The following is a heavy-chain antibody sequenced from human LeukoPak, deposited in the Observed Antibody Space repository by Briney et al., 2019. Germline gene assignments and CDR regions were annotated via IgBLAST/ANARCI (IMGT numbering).Heavy chain of an antibody. CDR1: SGTFSSYA. Sequence: SVKVSCKASSGTFSSYAIIWVRQAPAQGLDLMGGLIPIFGTANYAQKFQGRVTITADKSTSTAYMELSSLRSEDTAVYYCFVGSTQYCSSTSCRRGSIDYWGQGTLVTVSS. J-gene: IGHJ4*02. CDR2: LIPIFGTA. V-gene: IGHV1-69*06. CDR3: FVGSTQYCSSTSCRRGSIDY. D-gene: IGHD2-2*01.